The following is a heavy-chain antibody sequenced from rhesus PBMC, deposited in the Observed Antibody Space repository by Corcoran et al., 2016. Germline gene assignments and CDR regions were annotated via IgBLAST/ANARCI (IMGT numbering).Heavy chain of an antibody. J-gene: IGHJ6*01. CDR3: ASGYCSGGVCYEGLDGLDS. CDR1: GGSISSSY. V-gene: IGHV4-169*02. Sequence: QLQLQESGPGLVKPSETLSVTCAVSGGSISSSYWSWIRQAPGKGLEWIGYIYGSGSNTNYNPYLKSRVTLSVDTSKNQLSLKLRSVTAADTAVYYCASGYCSGGVCYEGLDGLDSWGQGVVVTVSS. D-gene: IGHD2-8*01. CDR2: IYGSGSNT.